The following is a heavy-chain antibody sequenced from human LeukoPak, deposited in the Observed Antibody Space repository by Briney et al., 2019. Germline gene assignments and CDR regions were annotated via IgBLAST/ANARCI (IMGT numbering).Heavy chain of an antibody. CDR3: ARDDSWAFDI. CDR1: GLTFSSYS. Sequence: PGGSLRLSCAASGLTFSSYSMNWVRQAPGKGLEGVSYISSGSGSSIYYADSVKGRFSISRDNAKNSLYLQMNSLRDEDTAVYHCARDDSWAFDIWGQGAMVTVSS. V-gene: IGHV3-48*02. J-gene: IGHJ3*02. D-gene: IGHD2-15*01. CDR2: ISSGSGSSI.